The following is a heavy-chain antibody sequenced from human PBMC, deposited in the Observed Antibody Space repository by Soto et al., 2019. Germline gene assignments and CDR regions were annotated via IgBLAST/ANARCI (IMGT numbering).Heavy chain of an antibody. J-gene: IGHJ4*02. D-gene: IGHD4-17*01. CDR3: AKGFSYGDYVCDY. V-gene: IGHV3-48*02. Sequence: GGSLRLSCEGFGYTFRGYGMIWVRQAPGKGLECVSYISSDETIVNYADSVKGRFTISRDSAKNSLFPQMNSLRDEDTAVYYCAKGFSYGDYVCDYWGQGTLVTVSS. CDR2: ISSDETIV. CDR1: GYTFRGYG.